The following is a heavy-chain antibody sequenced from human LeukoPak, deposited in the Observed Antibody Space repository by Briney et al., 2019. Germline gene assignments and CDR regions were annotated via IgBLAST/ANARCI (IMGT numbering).Heavy chain of an antibody. Sequence: GASVKVSCKASGYTFTSYDINWVRQATGQGLEWMGWMNPNSGNTGYAQKFQGRVTMTRNTSISTAYMELSSLRSEDTAVYYCARAPRIVVVPAATYWFDPWGQGTLVTVSS. CDR3: ARAPRIVVVPAATYWFDP. CDR2: MNPNSGNT. CDR1: GYTFTSYD. V-gene: IGHV1-8*01. D-gene: IGHD2-2*01. J-gene: IGHJ5*02.